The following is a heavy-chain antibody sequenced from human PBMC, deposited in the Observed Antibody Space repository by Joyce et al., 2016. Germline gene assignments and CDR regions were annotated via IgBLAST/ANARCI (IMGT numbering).Heavy chain of an antibody. J-gene: IGHJ3*02. Sequence: EVQLVEAGGALVQPGGSLRLSCAAAGFTFSAYDIHWVRQTTGKGLEWVSGIGTAGDPYYAGSVKGRFTISRENAKSSLFLQMNSLRAEDTAVYYCARERGGGMSAFDIWGQGTMVTVSS. CDR1: GFTFSAYD. CDR3: ARERGGGMSAFDI. CDR2: IGTAGDP. D-gene: IGHD3-16*01. V-gene: IGHV3-13*05.